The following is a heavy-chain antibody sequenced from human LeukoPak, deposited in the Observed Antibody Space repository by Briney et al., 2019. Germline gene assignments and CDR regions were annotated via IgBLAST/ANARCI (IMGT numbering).Heavy chain of an antibody. V-gene: IGHV5-51*01. CDR1: GNSFNNHF. J-gene: IGHJ4*02. D-gene: IGHD3-10*01. Sequence: GESLKISCKGSGNSFNNHFIGWVRQMPGKGLEWMGIIYPGDSETRYSPSFQGQVTISADKSSSTVYLQWSSLEASDTAMYYCARRSTVIRGVLEEAFDYWGQGTLVTVSS. CDR3: ARRSTVIRGVLEEAFDY. CDR2: IYPGDSET.